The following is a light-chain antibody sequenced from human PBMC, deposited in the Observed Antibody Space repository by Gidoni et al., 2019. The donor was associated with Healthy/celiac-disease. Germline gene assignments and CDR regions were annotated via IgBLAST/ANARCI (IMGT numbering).Light chain of an antibody. J-gene: IGKJ1*01. CDR1: QSISSW. V-gene: IGKV1-5*01. CDR3: QQYNSYPWT. CDR2: DAS. Sequence: DIQRNQSPSTLSASVGDRVTITCRASQSISSWLAWYQQKPGKAPKLLIYDASSLESGVPSRFSGSGSGTEFTLTISSLQPDDFATYYCQQYNSYPWTFGQGTKVEIK.